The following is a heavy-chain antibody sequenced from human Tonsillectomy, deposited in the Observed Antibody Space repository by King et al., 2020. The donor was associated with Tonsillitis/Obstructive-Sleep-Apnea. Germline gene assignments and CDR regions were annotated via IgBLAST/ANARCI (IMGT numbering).Heavy chain of an antibody. CDR3: ARDPLHYYEFWSGKNYYYYMDV. Sequence: LQLVQSGAEVKKPGSSVKVSCKASGGTFSSYAISWVRQAPGQGLEWMGGIIPIFGTANYAQKFQGRVTITADESTSTAYIELSSLRSEDTAVHYFARDPLHYYEFWSGKNYYYYMDVWGKGTTVTVSS. CDR2: IIPIFGTA. V-gene: IGHV1-69*01. J-gene: IGHJ6*03. D-gene: IGHD3-3*01. CDR1: GGTFSSYA.